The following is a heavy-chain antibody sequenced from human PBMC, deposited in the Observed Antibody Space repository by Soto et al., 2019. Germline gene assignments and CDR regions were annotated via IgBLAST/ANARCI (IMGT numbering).Heavy chain of an antibody. J-gene: IGHJ4*02. V-gene: IGHV3-21*01. D-gene: IGHD6-25*01. CDR2: ISSGSSYI. Sequence: EVQLVESGGGLVKPGGSLRLSCAASGFTFSSYRMNWVRQAPGKGLEWVSSISSGSSYIDYADSVKGRFTISRDNAKNSLYLQMNSLRAEDTAVYYCARGVSTSGFDYWGQGTLVTVSS. CDR1: GFTFSSYR. CDR3: ARGVSTSGFDY.